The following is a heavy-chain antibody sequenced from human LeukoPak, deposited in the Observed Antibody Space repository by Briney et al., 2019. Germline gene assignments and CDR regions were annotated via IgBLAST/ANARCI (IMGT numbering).Heavy chain of an antibody. CDR1: GYTFTSYG. D-gene: IGHD6-13*01. Sequence: ASVKVSCKASGYTFTSYGISWVRQAPGQGLEWMGGIIPIFGTANYAQKFQGRVTITADESTSTAYMELSSLRSEDTAVYYCAREGVIAAAGTFDYWGQGTLVTVSS. J-gene: IGHJ4*02. V-gene: IGHV1-69*13. CDR3: AREGVIAAAGTFDY. CDR2: IIPIFGTA.